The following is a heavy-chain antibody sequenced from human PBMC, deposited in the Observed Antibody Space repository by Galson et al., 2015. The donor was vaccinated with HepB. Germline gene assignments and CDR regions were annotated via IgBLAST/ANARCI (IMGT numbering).Heavy chain of an antibody. CDR3: AKDIAGIREYYFDY. CDR2: ISWNSGSI. D-gene: IGHD1-14*01. CDR1: GFTFDDYA. V-gene: IGHV3-9*01. Sequence: SLRLSCAASGFTFDDYAMHWVRQAPGKGLEWVSGISWNSGSIGYADSVKGRFTISRDNAKNSLYLQMNSLRAEDTALYYCAKDIAGIREYYFDYWGQGTLVTVSS. J-gene: IGHJ4*02.